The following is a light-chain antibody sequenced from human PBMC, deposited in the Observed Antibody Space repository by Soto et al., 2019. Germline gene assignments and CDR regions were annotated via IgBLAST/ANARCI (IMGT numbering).Light chain of an antibody. J-gene: IGLJ2*01. CDR2: VNSDGSH. V-gene: IGLV4-69*01. Sequence: QPVLTQSPSASASLGASVKLTCTLSSGHSDYAIAWHQQQPEKGPRYLMKVNSDGSHNKGDGIPDRFSGSSSGAERYLTISSLHSDDEADYYCQTWTTGIVIFGGGTKVTVL. CDR3: QTWTTGIVI. CDR1: SGHSDYA.